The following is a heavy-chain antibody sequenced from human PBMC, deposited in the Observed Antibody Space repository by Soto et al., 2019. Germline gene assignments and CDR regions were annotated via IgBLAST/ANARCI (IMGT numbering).Heavy chain of an antibody. V-gene: IGHV3-23*01. CDR2: ITGSGGNT. CDR1: GFTFSSFA. CDR3: AKDREIYCTNGVCTFISARFDY. J-gene: IGHJ4*02. D-gene: IGHD2-8*01. Sequence: GGSLRLSCAASGFTFSSFAMSWVRQAPGKGLEWVSAITGSGGNTFYADSVKGRFTISRDNSKNTLYLQMNSLRAEDTAVYYCAKDREIYCTNGVCTFISARFDYWGQGTLVTVSS.